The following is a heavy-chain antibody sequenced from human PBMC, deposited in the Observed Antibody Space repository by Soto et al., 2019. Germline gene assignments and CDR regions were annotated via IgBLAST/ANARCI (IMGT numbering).Heavy chain of an antibody. Sequence: QITLKESGPTLVKPTQTLMLTCTFSGFSLSTSGVGVGWIRQPPGKALEWLASVYWDDDKRYSPSLESRLTITKDTSKHHVVLTLTDMDPVDTASYCCAHLAYYGSGSYTYWGQGTLFTGSS. D-gene: IGHD3-10*01. CDR2: VYWDDDK. J-gene: IGHJ4*02. CDR3: AHLAYYGSGSYTY. V-gene: IGHV2-5*02. CDR1: GFSLSTSGVG.